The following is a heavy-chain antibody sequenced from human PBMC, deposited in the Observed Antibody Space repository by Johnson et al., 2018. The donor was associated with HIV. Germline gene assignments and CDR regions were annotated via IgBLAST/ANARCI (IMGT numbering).Heavy chain of an antibody. V-gene: IGHV3-23*04. D-gene: IGHD2-21*01. CDR3: AVVALPMYWYDAFDI. J-gene: IGHJ3*02. Sequence: VQLVESGGGVVQPGGSLRLSCAASGFTFSSYAMSWVRQAPGKGLEWVSALSGSGGRTYYADSVKGRFTISRDNSKNTPYLQMNRLRAEDTAVYYCAVVALPMYWYDAFDIWGQGTMVTVSS. CDR1: GFTFSSYA. CDR2: LSGSGGRT.